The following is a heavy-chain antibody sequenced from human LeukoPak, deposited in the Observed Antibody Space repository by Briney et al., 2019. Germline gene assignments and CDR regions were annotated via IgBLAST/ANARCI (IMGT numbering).Heavy chain of an antibody. CDR3: AKYTAYSTGWPSY. CDR1: GFTFNTYA. CDR2: ISGSGGST. J-gene: IGHJ4*02. V-gene: IGHV3-23*01. Sequence: GGSLRLSCAASGFTFNTYAMSWVRQAPGKGLEWLSTISGSGGSTYYADSVKGRFTISRDNSKNTLYLQMNNLRAEDTAVYYCAKYTAYSTGWPSYWGQGTLVTVS. D-gene: IGHD6-19*01.